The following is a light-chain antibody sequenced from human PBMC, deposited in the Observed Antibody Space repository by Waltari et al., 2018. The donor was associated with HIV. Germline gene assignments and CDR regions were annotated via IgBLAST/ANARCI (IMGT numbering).Light chain of an antibody. CDR1: NLASKD. V-gene: IGLV3-9*01. J-gene: IGLJ1*01. CDR2: DNN. Sequence: SYELTQTPSVSVALGQTAKVACGGDNLASKDVHWYQQKPGRPPVLVIYDNNKRPSGILGRFSGFNSGITATLTISGAQGDDEADYYCQVWDSDTGVFGSGTKVTVL. CDR3: QVWDSDTGV.